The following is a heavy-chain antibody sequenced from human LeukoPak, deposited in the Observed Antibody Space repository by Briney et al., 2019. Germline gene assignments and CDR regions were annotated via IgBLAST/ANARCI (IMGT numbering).Heavy chain of an antibody. CDR2: INSDGSST. CDR1: GFTFSNSF. V-gene: IGHV3-74*01. Sequence: PGGSLRLSCAASGFTFSNSFMHWVRQAPGKGLVWVSRINSDGSSTNYADSVKGRFTISRDNAKNTLFLQMNSLRAEDSAVYFCARDDAYYYDSGGYLSDDAFDIWGQGTMVTVSS. J-gene: IGHJ3*02. CDR3: ARDDAYYYDSGGYLSDDAFDI. D-gene: IGHD3-22*01.